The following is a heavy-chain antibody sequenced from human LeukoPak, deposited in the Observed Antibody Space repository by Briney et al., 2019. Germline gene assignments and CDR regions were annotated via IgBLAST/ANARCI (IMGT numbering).Heavy chain of an antibody. CDR1: GFTFSSSA. J-gene: IGHJ6*03. CDR2: ISGSGAST. Sequence: GGSLRLSCAASGFTFSSSAMSWVRQAPGKGLEWVSTISGSGASTYYADSLKGRFTISRDNSKNTLYLQMHSLRAEDTAVYYCAKDHSDFWSGYYYPGSYYYMDVWGKGTTVTVSS. V-gene: IGHV3-23*01. D-gene: IGHD3-3*01. CDR3: AKDHSDFWSGYYYPGSYYYMDV.